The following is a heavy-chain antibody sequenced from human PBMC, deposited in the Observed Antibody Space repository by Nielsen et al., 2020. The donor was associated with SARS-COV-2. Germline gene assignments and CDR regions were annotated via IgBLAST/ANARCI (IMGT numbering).Heavy chain of an antibody. CDR3: AKGPRYCSGGSCVYYYYGMDV. D-gene: IGHD2-15*01. CDR2: ISSSSSYI. J-gene: IGHJ6*02. Sequence: WIRQPPGKGLEWVSSISSSSSYIYYADSVKGRFTIPRDNAKNSLYLQMNSLRAEDTAVYYCAKGPRYCSGGSCVYYYYGMDVWGQGTTVTVSS. V-gene: IGHV3-21*04.